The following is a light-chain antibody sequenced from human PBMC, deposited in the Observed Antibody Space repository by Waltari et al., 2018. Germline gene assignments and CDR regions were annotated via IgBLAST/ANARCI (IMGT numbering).Light chain of an antibody. CDR3: QQYNGYFTWT. CDR1: QNIRDW. V-gene: IGKV1-5*01. Sequence: DVQMTQSPSTLSASVGDRVTITCRASQNIRDWLAWYQQRPGKAPRLLIYGGLTLQTGVPARFSGSGSGTEFTLTINSLQPDDFATYYCQQYNGYFTWTFGQGTKVEIK. J-gene: IGKJ1*01. CDR2: GGL.